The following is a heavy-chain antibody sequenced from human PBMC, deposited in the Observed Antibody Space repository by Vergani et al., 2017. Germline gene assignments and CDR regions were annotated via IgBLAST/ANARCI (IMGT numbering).Heavy chain of an antibody. V-gene: IGHV3-49*04. Sequence: DVQIVESGGGLVQPGGSLRLSCRASGFTFTDYGISWVRQAPGKGLEWVGFVRNKEDGGTPEHAASVKGRFTISRDDSKAIAYLQMNSLKTEDTAVYYCAREEALGYCSGGSCYSGKRADYWGQGTLVTVSS. CDR3: AREEALGYCSGGSCYSGKRADY. CDR2: VRNKEDGGTP. CDR1: GFTFTDYG. J-gene: IGHJ4*02. D-gene: IGHD2-15*01.